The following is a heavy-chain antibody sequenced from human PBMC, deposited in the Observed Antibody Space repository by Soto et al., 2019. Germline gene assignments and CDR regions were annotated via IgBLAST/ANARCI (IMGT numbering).Heavy chain of an antibody. CDR2: IYYSGST. Sequence: SETLSLTCTVSGGSIISGGYYWICIRQHPGKGLEWIGYIYYSGSTYYNPSLKSRVTISVDTSKNQFSLKLSSVTAADTAVYYCAGSIKGKYYFDYWGQGTLVTVSS. CDR1: GGSIISGGYY. J-gene: IGHJ4*02. D-gene: IGHD3-10*01. CDR3: AGSIKGKYYFDY. V-gene: IGHV4-31*03.